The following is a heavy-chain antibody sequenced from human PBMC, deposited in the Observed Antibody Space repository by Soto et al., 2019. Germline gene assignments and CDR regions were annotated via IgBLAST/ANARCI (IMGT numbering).Heavy chain of an antibody. D-gene: IGHD2-2*01. CDR2: ISSSSSYI. Sequence: WWSLRLSCAASGFTCSSYSMNWFRQAPGKGLEWVSSISSSSSYIYYADSVKGRFTISRDNAKNSLYLQMNSLRAEDTAVYYCATTGGYCSSTSCFINWFDPWGQGTLVTVSS. J-gene: IGHJ5*02. V-gene: IGHV3-21*01. CDR1: GFTCSSYS. CDR3: ATTGGYCSSTSCFINWFDP.